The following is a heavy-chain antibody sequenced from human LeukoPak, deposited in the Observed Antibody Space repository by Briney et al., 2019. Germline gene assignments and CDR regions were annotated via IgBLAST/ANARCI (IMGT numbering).Heavy chain of an antibody. D-gene: IGHD6-13*01. CDR2: IYYSGST. J-gene: IGHJ5*02. V-gene: IGHV4-39*01. Sequence: SETLSLTCTVSGRSISSSRYYWGWIRQPPGKGLEWIGSIYYSGSTYYNPSLKSRVTISVDTSKNQFSLKLSSVTAADTAVYYCARHILSAAGTSWFDPWGQGTLVTVSS. CDR3: ARHILSAAGTSWFDP. CDR1: GRSISSSRYY.